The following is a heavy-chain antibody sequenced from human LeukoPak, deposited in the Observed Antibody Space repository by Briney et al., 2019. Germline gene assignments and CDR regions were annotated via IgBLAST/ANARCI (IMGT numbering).Heavy chain of an antibody. CDR1: GFTFSSYA. V-gene: IGHV3-30-3*01. CDR3: ARRTHYSPIDY. J-gene: IGHJ4*02. CDR2: ISYDGSNK. Sequence: GGSLRLSCAASGFTFSSYAMHWVRQAPGKGLEWVAVISYDGSNKYYADSVKGRFTISRDNSKNTLYLQMNSLRAEDTAVYYCARRTHYSPIDYWGQGTLVTVSS. D-gene: IGHD4-11*01.